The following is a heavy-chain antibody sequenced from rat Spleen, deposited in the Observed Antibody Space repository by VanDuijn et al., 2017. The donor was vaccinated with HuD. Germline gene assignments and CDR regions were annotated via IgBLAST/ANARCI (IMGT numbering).Heavy chain of an antibody. CDR1: GFSLTSYH. CDR2: IWIDGNT. Sequence: QVQLKESGPGLVQPSQTLSLTCTVSGFSLTSYHISWVRQPPGKGLEWLGVIWIDGNTGYTSFLKSRLSISRDTSRGQVFLKMNSLQTEDTATYFCARDRTGPFDYWGQGVKVTVSS. V-gene: IGHV2-43*01. CDR3: ARDRTGPFDY. J-gene: IGHJ2*01. D-gene: IGHD4-2*01.